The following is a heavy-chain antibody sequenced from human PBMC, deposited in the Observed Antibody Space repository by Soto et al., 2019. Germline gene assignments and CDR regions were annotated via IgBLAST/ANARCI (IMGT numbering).Heavy chain of an antibody. V-gene: IGHV4-39*01. Sequence: SETLPLTCXVSGDSMSSSDYYRGWIRQPPGKRLEWIGSIYYSGSTYYNPSLQSRVAISVDTSKNQFSLKLKSETAADTAIYYCARRTVNIRTFYSGLKTHCFDYWGQGAPVTVSS. CDR2: IYYSGST. J-gene: IGHJ4*02. D-gene: IGHD6-19*01. CDR3: ARRTVNIRTFYSGLKTHCFDY. CDR1: GDSMSSSDYY.